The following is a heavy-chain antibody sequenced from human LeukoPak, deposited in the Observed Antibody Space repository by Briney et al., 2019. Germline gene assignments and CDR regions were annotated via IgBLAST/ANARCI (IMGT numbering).Heavy chain of an antibody. CDR1: GYTFTSYY. Sequence: GASVKVSCKASGYTFTSYYMHWVRQAPGQGLEWMGIINPSGGSTSYAQKFQGRVTMTRDMSTSTVYMELSGLRSEDTAVYYCARSLGIGMTTVTYDYYYYMDVWGKGTTVTVSS. CDR3: ARSLGIGMTTVTYDYYYYMDV. CDR2: INPSGGST. D-gene: IGHD4-17*01. V-gene: IGHV1-46*01. J-gene: IGHJ6*03.